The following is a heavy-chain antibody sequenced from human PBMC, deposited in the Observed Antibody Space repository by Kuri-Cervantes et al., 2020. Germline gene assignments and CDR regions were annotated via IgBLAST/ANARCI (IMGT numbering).Heavy chain of an antibody. J-gene: IGHJ1*01. CDR1: GFTFSTYW. CDR3: ARGDDSRWFQD. D-gene: IGHD3-10*01. Sequence: GESLKISCATSGFTFSTYWMHWVRQAPGKGLVWVSRINSDGSITSYADSVKGRFTISRDNAKNSLSLQMNSLRAEDTALYYCARGDDSRWFQDWGQGTLVTVSS. CDR2: INSDGSIT. V-gene: IGHV3-74*01.